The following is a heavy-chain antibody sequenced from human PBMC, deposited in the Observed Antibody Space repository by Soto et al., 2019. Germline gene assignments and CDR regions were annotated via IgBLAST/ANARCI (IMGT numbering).Heavy chain of an antibody. CDR2: ISSGGNMI. V-gene: IGHV3-48*03. Sequence: GGSLRLSCAASGFSLTNYEMNWVRQAPGKGLEWLSYISSGGNMIYYADSVKGRFTISRDTAKNSLYLQMNSLRAEDTAVYYCVKWLGGRPDCWGQGTLVTVSS. D-gene: IGHD6-19*01. CDR3: VKWLGGRPDC. J-gene: IGHJ4*02. CDR1: GFSLTNYE.